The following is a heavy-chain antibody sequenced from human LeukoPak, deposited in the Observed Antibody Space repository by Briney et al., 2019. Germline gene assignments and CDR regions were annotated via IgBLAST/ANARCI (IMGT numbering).Heavy chain of an antibody. CDR3: ARADILTGYYPGDWFDP. CDR2: INHGGST. D-gene: IGHD3-9*01. Sequence: SETLSLTCAVYGGSFSGYYWSWIRQPPGKGLEWIGEINHGGSTNYNPSLRSRVTISVDTSKNQFSLKLSSVTAADTAVYYCARADILTGYYPGDWFDPWGQGTLVTVSS. V-gene: IGHV4-34*01. J-gene: IGHJ5*02. CDR1: GGSFSGYY.